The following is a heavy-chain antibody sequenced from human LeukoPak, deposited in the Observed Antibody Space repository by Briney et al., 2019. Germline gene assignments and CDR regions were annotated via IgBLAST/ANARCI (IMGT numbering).Heavy chain of an antibody. D-gene: IGHD6-19*01. CDR3: AKSEGRQWLPTLYYYYYMDV. J-gene: IGHJ6*03. CDR2: IYSGGST. CDR1: GFTVSSNY. Sequence: GALRLSCAASGFTVSSNYMSWVRQAPGKGLEWVSVIYSGGSTYYADSVKGRFTISRDNSKNTLYLQMNSLRAEDTAVYYCAKSEGRQWLPTLYYYYYMDVWGKGTTVTVSS. V-gene: IGHV3-66*01.